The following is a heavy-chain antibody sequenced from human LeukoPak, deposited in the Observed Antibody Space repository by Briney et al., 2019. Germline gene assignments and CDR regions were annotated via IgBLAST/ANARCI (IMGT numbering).Heavy chain of an antibody. V-gene: IGHV1-8*03. D-gene: IGHD2-2*02. CDR1: GYTFTSYD. Sequence: ASVKVSCKASGYTFTSYDINWVRQATGQGLEWVGWMNPNSGNTGYAQKFQGRVTITRNTSISTAYMELSSLRSEDTAVYYCARVAPYCSSTSCYTDAFDIWGQGTMVTVSS. J-gene: IGHJ3*02. CDR2: MNPNSGNT. CDR3: ARVAPYCSSTSCYTDAFDI.